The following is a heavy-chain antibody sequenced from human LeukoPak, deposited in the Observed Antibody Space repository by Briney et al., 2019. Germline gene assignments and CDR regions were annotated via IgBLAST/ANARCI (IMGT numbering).Heavy chain of an antibody. CDR1: GFTFDDYA. Sequence: GGSLRLSCAASGFTFDDYAMHWVRQAPGKGLEWVSGTSWNSGSIGYADSVKGRFTISRDNAKNTLYLQMNSLRAEDTAVYYCARGGSSGWYYWGQGTLVTVSS. D-gene: IGHD3-22*01. J-gene: IGHJ4*02. CDR2: TSWNSGSI. CDR3: ARGGSSGWYY. V-gene: IGHV3-9*01.